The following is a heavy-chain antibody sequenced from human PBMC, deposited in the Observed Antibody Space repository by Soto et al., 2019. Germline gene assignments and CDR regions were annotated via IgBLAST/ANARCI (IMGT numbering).Heavy chain of an antibody. CDR1: GYTLTELS. CDR2: FDPEDGET. V-gene: IGHV1-24*01. D-gene: IGHD2-15*01. Sequence: ASVKVSCKVSGYTLTELSMHWVRQAPGKGLEWMGGFDPEDGETIYAQKFQGRVTMTEDTSTDTAYMELSSLRSEDTAVYYCATATGVVVAATAHGIDVWGQGTTVTVSS. J-gene: IGHJ6*02. CDR3: ATATGVVVAATAHGIDV.